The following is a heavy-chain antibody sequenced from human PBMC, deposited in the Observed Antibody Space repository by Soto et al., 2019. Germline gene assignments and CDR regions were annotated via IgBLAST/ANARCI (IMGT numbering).Heavy chain of an antibody. Sequence: ASVKVSCKASGYTFTSYYMHWVRQAPGQGLEWMGIINPSGGSTSYAQKFQGRVTMTRDTSTSTVYMELSSLRSEDTAVYYCASREDYYDSSGYYDAFDIWGQGTMVTV. J-gene: IGHJ3*02. D-gene: IGHD3-22*01. CDR2: INPSGGST. CDR1: GYTFTSYY. CDR3: ASREDYYDSSGYYDAFDI. V-gene: IGHV1-46*01.